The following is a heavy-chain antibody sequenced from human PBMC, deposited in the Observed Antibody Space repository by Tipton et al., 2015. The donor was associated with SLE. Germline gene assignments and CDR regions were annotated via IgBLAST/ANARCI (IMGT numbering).Heavy chain of an antibody. CDR2: IYSSGTT. CDR3: ARWGQQLATFDY. V-gene: IGHV4-4*07. CDR1: GGSISSYY. D-gene: IGHD6-13*01. J-gene: IGHJ4*02. Sequence: TLSLTCTVSGGSISSYYWSWIRQPAGKGLEWIGRIYSSGTTNYNPSLKSRVTISVDTSKNQFSLKLTSVTAADTAVYHCARWGQQLATFDYWGQGTLVTVSS.